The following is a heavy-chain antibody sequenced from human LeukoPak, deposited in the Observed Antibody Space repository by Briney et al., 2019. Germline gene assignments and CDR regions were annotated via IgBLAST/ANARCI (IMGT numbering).Heavy chain of an antibody. J-gene: IGHJ4*02. Sequence: SQTLSLTCAVSGGSISSGGYSWSWIRQPPGKGLEWIGYIYHSGGTYYNPSLKSRVTISVDRSKNQFSLKLSSVTAADTAVYYCARGGGYYYDSSGYPLDYWGQGTLVTVSS. CDR3: ARGGGYYYDSSGYPLDY. V-gene: IGHV4-30-2*01. D-gene: IGHD3-22*01. CDR1: GGSISSGGYS. CDR2: IYHSGGT.